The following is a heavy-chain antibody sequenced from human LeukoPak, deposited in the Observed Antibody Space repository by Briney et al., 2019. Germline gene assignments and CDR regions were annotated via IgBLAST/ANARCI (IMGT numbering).Heavy chain of an antibody. Sequence: GGSLRLSCAASGFTFSSYAMSWVRQAPGKGLEWVSAISGSGGSTYYADSVKGRFTISRDNSKNALYLQMNSLRAEDTAVYNCAKKTYYDILTGPYGYWGQGTLVTVSS. J-gene: IGHJ4*02. CDR1: GFTFSSYA. D-gene: IGHD3-9*01. CDR3: AKKTYYDILTGPYGY. V-gene: IGHV3-23*01. CDR2: ISGSGGST.